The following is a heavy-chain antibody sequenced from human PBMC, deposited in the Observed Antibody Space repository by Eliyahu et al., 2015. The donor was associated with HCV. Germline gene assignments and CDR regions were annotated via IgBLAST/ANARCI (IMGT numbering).Heavy chain of an antibody. V-gene: IGHV3-43*01. D-gene: IGHD5-24*01. CDR2: ISWDGGST. CDR3: AKDINEDGYNFFDY. CDR1: GXTFXDYT. Sequence: EVQLVESGGVVVQPGGSLRLSCAASGXTFXDYTMHWVRQAPGKGLEWVSLISWDGGSTYYADSVKGRFTISRDNSKNSLYLQMNSLRTEDTALYYCAKDINEDGYNFFDYWGQGTLVTVSS. J-gene: IGHJ4*02.